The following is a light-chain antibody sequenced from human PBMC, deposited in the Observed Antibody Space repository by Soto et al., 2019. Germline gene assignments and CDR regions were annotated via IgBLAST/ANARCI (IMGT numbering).Light chain of an antibody. CDR2: GNN. J-gene: IGLJ1*01. Sequence: QSVLTQPPSVSGAPGQRVTISCTGSSSNIGAGCDVHWYQQLPGTAPKLLIYGNNNRPSGVPDRFSGSKSGTSASLAITGLQAEDEADYYCQSYDRSLSGRVFGTGTKLTVL. V-gene: IGLV1-40*01. CDR3: QSYDRSLSGRV. CDR1: SSNIGAGCD.